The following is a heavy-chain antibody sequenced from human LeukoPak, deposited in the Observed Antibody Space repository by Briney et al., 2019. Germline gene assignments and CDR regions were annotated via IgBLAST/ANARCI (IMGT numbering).Heavy chain of an antibody. Sequence: PGGSLRLSCAASGFTFSSYSMNWVRQAPGKGLEWVSSISSSSSYIYYADSVKGRFTISRDNAKNSLYLQMNSLRAEDTAVYYCARDTVVVVAVDAFDIWGQGTMVTVSS. V-gene: IGHV3-21*01. CDR2: ISSSSSYI. D-gene: IGHD2-15*01. CDR1: GFTFSSYS. J-gene: IGHJ3*02. CDR3: ARDTVVVVAVDAFDI.